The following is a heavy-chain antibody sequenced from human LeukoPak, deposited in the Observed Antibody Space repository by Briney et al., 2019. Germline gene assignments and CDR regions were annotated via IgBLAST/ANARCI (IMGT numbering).Heavy chain of an antibody. D-gene: IGHD4-17*01. V-gene: IGHV3-53*01. CDR3: AREASVPGDYTTIFDY. Sequence: PGGSLRLSCAASGFTVSSNYMSWVRQAPGKGLEWVSVSYSGGSTYYADSVKGRFTISRDNSKNTLYLQMNSLRAEDTAVYYCAREASVPGDYTTIFDYWGQGTLVTVSS. J-gene: IGHJ4*02. CDR2: SYSGGST. CDR1: GFTVSSNY.